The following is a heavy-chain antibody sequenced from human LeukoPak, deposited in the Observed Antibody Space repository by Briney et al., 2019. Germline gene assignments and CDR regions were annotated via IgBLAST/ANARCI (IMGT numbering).Heavy chain of an antibody. D-gene: IGHD3-22*01. V-gene: IGHV4-39*01. CDR1: GGSISSSSYY. J-gene: IGHJ4*02. CDR3: ASLDSSGYYSDY. CDR2: IYYSGST. Sequence: SETLSLTCTVSGGSISSSSYYWGWIRQPPGKGLEWIGSIYYSGSTYYNPSLKSRVTISVDTSKNQFSLKLSSVTAADTAVYYCASLDSSGYYSDYWGQGSLVTVSS.